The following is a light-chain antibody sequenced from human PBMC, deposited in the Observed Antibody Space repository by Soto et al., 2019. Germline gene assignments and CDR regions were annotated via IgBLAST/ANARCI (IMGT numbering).Light chain of an antibody. V-gene: IGKV1-5*01. CDR2: GAS. CDR1: QNINNW. J-gene: IGKJ2*01. CDR3: QRYDGY. Sequence: DPQMNQSPSTLSASVGDTVTITCRARQNINNWLAWYQQKPEKVPKLLIYGASTLEDGVPSRFSGSRPETAFTRSINSLQPDDVPTYYCQRYDGYFGQGTKLVLK.